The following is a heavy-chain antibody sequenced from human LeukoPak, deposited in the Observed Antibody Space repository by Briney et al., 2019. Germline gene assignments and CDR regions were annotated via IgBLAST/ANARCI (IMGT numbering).Heavy chain of an antibody. V-gene: IGHV1-2*02. CDR2: INPNSGGT. J-gene: IGHJ4*02. CDR1: GYTFTGYY. CDR3: ARDPTIAVAGSPPDY. D-gene: IGHD6-19*01. Sequence: ASVKVSCKASGYTFTGYYMHWVRQAPGQGLEWMGWINPNSGGTNYAQKFQGRVTMTRDTSISTAHMELSRLRSDDTAVYYCARDPTIAVAGSPPDYWGQGTLVTVSS.